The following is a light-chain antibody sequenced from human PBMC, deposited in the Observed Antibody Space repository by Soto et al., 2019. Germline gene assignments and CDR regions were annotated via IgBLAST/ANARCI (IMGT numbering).Light chain of an antibody. CDR2: GAS. Sequence: EIVLTQSPGTLSLSPGERATLSCRASQRVSSSYLACYQQKPGQAPRLLIYGASSRATGIPDRFSGSGSGTEFSLTISRLEPEDFAVYFCQQYGSSPPFTFGQGTKVEI. J-gene: IGKJ2*01. CDR1: QRVSSSY. V-gene: IGKV3-20*01. CDR3: QQYGSSPPFT.